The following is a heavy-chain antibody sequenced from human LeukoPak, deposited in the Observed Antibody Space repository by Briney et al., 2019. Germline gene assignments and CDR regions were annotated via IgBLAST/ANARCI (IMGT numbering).Heavy chain of an antibody. CDR1: VYTLSKYG. V-gene: IGHV1-18*01. Sequence: ASVKVSCKASVYTLSKYGISWVRQAPGQGLEWMGWISAYNGNTNYAQKYQGRVTMETDTSTSTAYMELRSLRSDDTAVYYCARDRSYYYDSHGYPEHSQHWGQGTLVTVSS. CDR2: ISAYNGNT. CDR3: ARDRSYYYDSHGYPEHSQH. D-gene: IGHD3-22*01. J-gene: IGHJ1*01.